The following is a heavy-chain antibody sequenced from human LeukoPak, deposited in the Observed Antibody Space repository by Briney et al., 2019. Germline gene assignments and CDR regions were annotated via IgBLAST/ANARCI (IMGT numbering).Heavy chain of an antibody. Sequence: GGSLRLSCAASGFTFSSYAMHWVRQAPGKGLEYVSAISSNGGSTYYANSVKGRFTISRDNSKNTLYLQMGSLRAEDMAVYYCARDHRINRGSYNDRYFDFWGRGTLVTVSS. J-gene: IGHJ2*01. D-gene: IGHD1-26*01. CDR3: ARDHRINRGSYNDRYFDF. CDR1: GFTFSSYA. CDR2: ISSNGGST. V-gene: IGHV3-64*01.